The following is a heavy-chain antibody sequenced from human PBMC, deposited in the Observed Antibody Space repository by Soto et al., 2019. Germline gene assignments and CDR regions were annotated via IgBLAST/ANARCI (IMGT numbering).Heavy chain of an antibody. Sequence: PGGSLRLSCAASGFTFSSYGMHWVRQAPGKGLEWVAVISYDGSNKYYADSVKGRFTISRDNSKNTLYLQMNSLRAEDTAVYYCAKDRGYSSGWEDYYYGMDVWGQGTTVTVSS. J-gene: IGHJ6*02. CDR2: ISYDGSNK. V-gene: IGHV3-30*18. D-gene: IGHD6-19*01. CDR3: AKDRGYSSGWEDYYYGMDV. CDR1: GFTFSSYG.